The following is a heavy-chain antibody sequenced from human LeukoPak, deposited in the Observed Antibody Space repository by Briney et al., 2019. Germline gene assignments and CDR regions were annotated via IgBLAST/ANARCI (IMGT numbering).Heavy chain of an antibody. CDR2: IYTSGST. V-gene: IGHV4-4*07. J-gene: IGHJ4*02. CDR3: ARDGRLGELSFPLDY. Sequence: SETLSLTCTVSGGSISSYYWSWIRQPAGKGLEWIGRIYTSGSTNYNPSLKSRVTMSVDTSKNQFSLKLSSVTAADTAVYYCARDGRLGELSFPLDYWGQGTLVTVSS. D-gene: IGHD3-16*02. CDR1: GGSISSYY.